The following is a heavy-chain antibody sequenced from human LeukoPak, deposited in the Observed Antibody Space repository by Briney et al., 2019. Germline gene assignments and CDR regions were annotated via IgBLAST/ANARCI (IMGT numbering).Heavy chain of an antibody. D-gene: IGHD3-3*01. J-gene: IGHJ6*03. CDR3: ARGADFWSGYRTYYMDV. CDR2: IYYSGST. CDR1: GGSISSGDYY. Sequence: SQTLSLTCTVSGGSISSGDYYWSWLRQPPGKGLEWIGYIYYSGSTYYNPSLKSRVTISVDTSKNQFSLKLSSVTAADTAVYYCARGADFWSGYRTYYMDVWGKGTTVTVSS. V-gene: IGHV4-30-4*08.